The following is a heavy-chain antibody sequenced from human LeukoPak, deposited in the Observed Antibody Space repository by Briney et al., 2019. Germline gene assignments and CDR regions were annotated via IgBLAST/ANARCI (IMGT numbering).Heavy chain of an antibody. CDR1: GFMFDDHG. V-gene: IGHV3-20*04. Sequence: GPLRLSCGASGFMFDDHGMSWVRQAPGKELEGVSKISWNGDRTGYADSVKGRFTISRDNAKNSLYLQMNNLRVEDTAFYFCAREPKAAAGITYYFDYWGQGTLVTVSP. CDR3: AREPKAAAGITYYFDY. CDR2: ISWNGDRT. D-gene: IGHD6-13*01. J-gene: IGHJ4*02.